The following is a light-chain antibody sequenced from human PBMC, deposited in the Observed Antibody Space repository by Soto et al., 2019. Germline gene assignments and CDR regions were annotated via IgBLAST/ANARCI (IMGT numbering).Light chain of an antibody. CDR2: DVS. J-gene: IGLJ3*02. Sequence: QSALTQPRSVSGSPGQSVTISCTGTSSDVGGYNYVSWYQQHPGKAPKLIIYDVSKWPSGVPDRFSGSKSGNTASLTISGLQAEDDADYYCCSYAGNSLWVFGGGTKLTVL. V-gene: IGLV2-11*01. CDR3: CSYAGNSLWV. CDR1: SSDVGGYNY.